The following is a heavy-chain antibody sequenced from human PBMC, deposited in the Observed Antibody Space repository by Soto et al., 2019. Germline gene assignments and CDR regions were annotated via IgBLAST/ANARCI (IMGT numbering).Heavy chain of an antibody. CDR1: GGTFSSYA. CDR2: IIPIFGTA. CDR3: ARSTPRGYCGGDCYFDY. V-gene: IGHV1-69*01. D-gene: IGHD2-21*02. Sequence: QVQLVQSGAEVKKPGSSVKVSCQASGGTFSSYAISWVRQAPGQGLEWMGGIIPIFGTANYAQKFQGRVTITADESTSTAYMELSSLRSEDTAVYYCARSTPRGYCGGDCYFDYWGQGTLVTVSS. J-gene: IGHJ4*02.